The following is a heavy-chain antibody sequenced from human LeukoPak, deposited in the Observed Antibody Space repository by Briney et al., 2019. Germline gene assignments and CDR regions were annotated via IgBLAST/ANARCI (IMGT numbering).Heavy chain of an antibody. V-gene: IGHV1-69*04. CDR1: GGTFSSYA. CDR2: IIPILGIA. D-gene: IGHD3-10*01. Sequence: SVTVSCKASGGTFSSYAISWVRQAPGQGLEWMGRIIPILGIANYAQKFQGRVTITADKSTSTVYMELSSLRSEDTAVYYCAREPSYYYGSGSPGPYYYYGMDVWGQGTTVTVSS. CDR3: AREPSYYYGSGSPGPYYYYGMDV. J-gene: IGHJ6*02.